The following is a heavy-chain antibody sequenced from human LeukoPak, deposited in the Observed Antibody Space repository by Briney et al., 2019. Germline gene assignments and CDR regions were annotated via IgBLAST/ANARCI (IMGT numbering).Heavy chain of an antibody. D-gene: IGHD3-9*01. CDR2: IKQDGSEK. J-gene: IGHJ6*04. Sequence: PGGSLRLSCAASGFTFSSYWMSWVRQAPGKGLERVANIKQDGSEKYYVDSVKGRFTISRDNAKNSLYLQMNSLRAEDTAVYYCARALDDILTGYGFWGKGTTVTIPS. CDR1: GFTFSSYW. V-gene: IGHV3-7*01. CDR3: ARALDDILTGYGF.